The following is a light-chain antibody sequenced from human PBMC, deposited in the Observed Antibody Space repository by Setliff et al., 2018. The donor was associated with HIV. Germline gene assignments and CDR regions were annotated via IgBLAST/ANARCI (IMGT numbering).Light chain of an antibody. V-gene: IGLV2-11*01. CDR2: DVS. CDR1: SSDVGNYNY. CDR3: CSFAGSPDV. Sequence: QSALTQPRSVSGSPGQSVAISCTGTSSDVGNYNYVSWFQQHPGKAPKLMIFDVSKRPSGVPDRFSGSKSGNTASLTISGLQAEDEADYYCCSFAGSPDVFGTGTKVTVL. J-gene: IGLJ1*01.